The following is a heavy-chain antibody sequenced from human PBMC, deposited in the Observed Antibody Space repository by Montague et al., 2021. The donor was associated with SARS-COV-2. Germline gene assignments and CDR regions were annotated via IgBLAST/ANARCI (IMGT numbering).Heavy chain of an antibody. CDR1: GGSFSGYY. CDR3: ARGYCSGSGCYYYYGIDV. V-gene: IGHV4-34*01. D-gene: IGHD2-15*01. Sequence: SETLSLTCAVYGGSFSGYYWSWICQPPGRGLEWIGETNDSVRTNYNPSLKGRVTKSVDTSKNQFSLRLSSVTAAETAVYYCARGYCSGSGCYYYYGIDVWGQGTTVTVSS. CDR2: TNDSVRT. J-gene: IGHJ6*02.